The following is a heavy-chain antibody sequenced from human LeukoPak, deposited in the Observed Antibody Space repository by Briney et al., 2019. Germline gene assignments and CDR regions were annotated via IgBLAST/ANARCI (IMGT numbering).Heavy chain of an antibody. CDR3: ARGLAVLRYFDWAGNYYYGMDV. J-gene: IGHJ6*02. Sequence: SETLSLTCTVSGGSISSYYWSWLRQPPGKGLEWIGYIYYIGSTNYNPSLKSRVTISVDTSKNQFSLKLSSVTAADTAVYYCARGLAVLRYFDWAGNYYYGMDVWGQGTTVTVSS. CDR1: GGSISSYY. V-gene: IGHV4-59*01. CDR2: IYYIGST. D-gene: IGHD3-9*01.